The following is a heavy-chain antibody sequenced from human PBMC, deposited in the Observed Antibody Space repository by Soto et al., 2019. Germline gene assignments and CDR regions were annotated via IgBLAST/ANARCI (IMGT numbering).Heavy chain of an antibody. J-gene: IGHJ3*02. CDR2: IYYSGST. D-gene: IGHD3-10*01. Sequence: SETLSLTCTVSGGSISSSSYYWGWIRQPPGKGLEWIGSIYYSGSTYYNPSLKSRVTISVDTSKNQFSLKLSSVTAADTAVYYCARQRVRERHYYGSGSYYGYAFDIWGQGTMVTVSS. CDR1: GGSISSSSYY. V-gene: IGHV4-39*01. CDR3: ARQRVRERHYYGSGSYYGYAFDI.